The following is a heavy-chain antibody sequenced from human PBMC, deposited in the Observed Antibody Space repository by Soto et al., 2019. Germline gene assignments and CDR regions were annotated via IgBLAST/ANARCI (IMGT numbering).Heavy chain of an antibody. CDR1: GYTFTSYD. Sequence: GASVKVSCKASGYTFTSYDINWVRQATGQGLEWMGWMNPNSGNTGYAQKFQGRVTMTRNTSISTAYMELSSLRSEDTAVYYCARGSLIGGTGYYYGMDVWGQGTTGTVSS. V-gene: IGHV1-8*01. CDR2: MNPNSGNT. D-gene: IGHD1-26*01. J-gene: IGHJ6*02. CDR3: ARGSLIGGTGYYYGMDV.